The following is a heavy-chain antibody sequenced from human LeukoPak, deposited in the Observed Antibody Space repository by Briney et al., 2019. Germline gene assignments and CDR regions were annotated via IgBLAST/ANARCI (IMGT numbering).Heavy chain of an antibody. V-gene: IGHV3-53*01. CDR2: IYSGGST. CDR3: ARVWTTVVIPHAFDI. J-gene: IGHJ3*02. D-gene: IGHD4-23*01. Sequence: PGGSLRLSCAASGFTVSSNYMSWVRQAPGKGLEWVSVIYSGGSTYYADSVKGRFTISRDNSKNTLYLQMNSLRAEDTAVYYCARVWTTVVIPHAFDIWGQGTMVTVSS. CDR1: GFTVSSNY.